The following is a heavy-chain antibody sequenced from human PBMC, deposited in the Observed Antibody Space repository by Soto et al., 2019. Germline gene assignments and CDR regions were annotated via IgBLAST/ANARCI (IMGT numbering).Heavy chain of an antibody. Sequence: QVNLVQSGAEVKKPGASVKVSCKASGYTFTNYGVTWVRQAPGQGLEWMGWITPYNGNTHYAQKVQGRVTMTTDTSTSTAYMELWSLRSDDTAVYYCARAGDYGSFYFFDYWGQGTLVTVSS. D-gene: IGHD3-10*01. CDR1: GYTFTNYG. CDR2: ITPYNGNT. CDR3: ARAGDYGSFYFFDY. V-gene: IGHV1-18*01. J-gene: IGHJ4*02.